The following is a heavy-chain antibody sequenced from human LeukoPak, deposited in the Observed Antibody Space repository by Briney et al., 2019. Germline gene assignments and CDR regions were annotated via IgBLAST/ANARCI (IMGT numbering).Heavy chain of an antibody. CDR1: GGSISSSSYY. J-gene: IGHJ6*03. Sequence: SETLSLTCTVSGGSISSSSYYWGWIRQPPGKGLGWIGSIYYSGSAYYNPSLKRRVTISVDTSKNQFSLKLSSVTAADTAVYYCAHCARDWKLHYYYMDVWGKGTTVTVSS. CDR3: AHCARDWKLHYYYMDV. V-gene: IGHV4-39*07. CDR2: IYYSGSA. D-gene: IGHD2-15*01.